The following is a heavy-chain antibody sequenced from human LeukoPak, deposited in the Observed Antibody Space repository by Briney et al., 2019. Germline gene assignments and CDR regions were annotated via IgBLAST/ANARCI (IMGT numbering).Heavy chain of an antibody. D-gene: IGHD3-22*01. V-gene: IGHV5-51*01. CDR1: GYSFTSYW. Sequence: GESLKISCKGSGYSFTSYWIGWVRQMPGKGLEWMGIIYPGDSDTRYSPSFQGQVTISADKSISTAYLQWSSLKASDTAMYYCARGFSGYYSFYAFDTWGQGTMVTVSS. CDR3: ARGFSGYYSFYAFDT. J-gene: IGHJ3*02. CDR2: IYPGDSDT.